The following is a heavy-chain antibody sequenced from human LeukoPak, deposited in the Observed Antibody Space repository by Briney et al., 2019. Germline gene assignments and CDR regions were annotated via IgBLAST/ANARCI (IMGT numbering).Heavy chain of an antibody. CDR3: ARSPSYSSSWSIFDY. Sequence: SETLSLTCTVSGGSISSGDYCWSWIRQPPGKGLEWIGYIYYSGSTYYNPSLKSRVTISVDTSKNQFSLKLSSVTAADTAVYYCARSPSYSSSWSIFDYWGQGTLVTVSS. CDR1: GGSISSGDYC. J-gene: IGHJ4*02. CDR2: IYYSGST. D-gene: IGHD6-13*01. V-gene: IGHV4-30-4*02.